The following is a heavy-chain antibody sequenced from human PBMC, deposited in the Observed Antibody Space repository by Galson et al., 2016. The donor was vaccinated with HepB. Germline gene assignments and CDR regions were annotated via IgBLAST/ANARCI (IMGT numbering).Heavy chain of an antibody. D-gene: IGHD3-22*01. CDR1: GFSIISGFY. J-gene: IGHJ4*02. Sequence: SETLSLTCAVSGFSIISGFYLGWVRQSPGKGLEWIGTVYHFGSPSYNPSLRGRATISGDSSKNQFSLKLKSMNAADTAVYHCARAHYYDDSGYLFDYWGQGALVTVSS. CDR2: VYHFGSP. V-gene: IGHV4-38-2*01. CDR3: ARAHYYDDSGYLFDY.